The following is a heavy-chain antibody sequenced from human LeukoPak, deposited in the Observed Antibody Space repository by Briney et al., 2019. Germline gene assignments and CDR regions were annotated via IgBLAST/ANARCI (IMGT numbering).Heavy chain of an antibody. CDR1: GGTFSSYA. J-gene: IGHJ4*02. V-gene: IGHV1-69*13. D-gene: IGHD1-26*01. CDR2: IIPISGTA. Sequence: SVKVSCKASGGTFSSYAISWVRQAPGQGLEWMGGIIPISGTANYAQKFQGRVTITADESTSTAYMELSSLRSEDTAVYYCASGEWVLLYFDYWGQGTLVTVSS. CDR3: ASGEWVLLYFDY.